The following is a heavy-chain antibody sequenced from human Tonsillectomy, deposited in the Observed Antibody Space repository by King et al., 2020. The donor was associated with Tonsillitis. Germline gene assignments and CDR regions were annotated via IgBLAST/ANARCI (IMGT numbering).Heavy chain of an antibody. D-gene: IGHD6-19*01. CDR1: GYSFTGYY. V-gene: IGHV1-2*02. CDR3: ARVSTGGKYRSGRYPLDY. Sequence: QLVQSGAEVKKPGASVKVSCKTSGYSFTGYYIHWVRQAPGQGLEWMGWINPNSGDTNYAQKFQGRVTMTRDTSISSVYMELSRLRSDDTAVFYCARVSTGGKYRSGRYPLDYWGQGTLVTVSP. CDR2: INPNSGDT. J-gene: IGHJ4*02.